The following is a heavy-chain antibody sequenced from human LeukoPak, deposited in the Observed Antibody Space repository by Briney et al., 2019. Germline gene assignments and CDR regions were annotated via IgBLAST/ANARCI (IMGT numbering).Heavy chain of an antibody. CDR3: ARGLGSGRHAFDI. V-gene: IGHV3-48*01. Sequence: GGSLRLSCAASGFTVSSYSMNWVRQAPGKGLEWVSYISSSSSTIYYADSVKGRFTISRDNAKNSLYLQMNSLRAEDTAVYYCARGLGSGRHAFDIWGQGTMVTVSS. CDR1: GFTVSSYS. D-gene: IGHD3-10*01. J-gene: IGHJ3*02. CDR2: ISSSSSTI.